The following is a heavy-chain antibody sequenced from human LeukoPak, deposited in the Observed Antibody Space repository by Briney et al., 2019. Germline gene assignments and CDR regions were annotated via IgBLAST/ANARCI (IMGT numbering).Heavy chain of an antibody. CDR1: GGTFSSYA. Sequence: ASVKVSCKASGGTFSSYAISWVRQAPRQGLEWMGGIIPIFGTANYAQKFQGRVTITADESTSTAYMELSSLRSEDTAVYYCARVSNYYYYYYMDVWGKGTTVTVSS. CDR2: IIPIFGTA. CDR3: ARVSNYYYYYYMDV. D-gene: IGHD4-11*01. V-gene: IGHV1-69*13. J-gene: IGHJ6*03.